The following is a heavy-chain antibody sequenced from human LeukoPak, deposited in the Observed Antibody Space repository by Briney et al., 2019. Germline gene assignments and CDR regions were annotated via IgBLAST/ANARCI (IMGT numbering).Heavy chain of an antibody. CDR3: AKAPGGCSSTSCYSLDY. Sequence: GRSLRLSCAASGFTFSSYGLHWVRQAPGKGLEWVAVISYDGSNKYYADSVKGRFTISRDNSKNTLYLQMNSLRAEDTAVYYCAKAPGGCSSTSCYSLDYWGQGTLVTVSS. CDR2: ISYDGSNK. CDR1: GFTFSSYG. D-gene: IGHD2-2*01. J-gene: IGHJ4*02. V-gene: IGHV3-30*18.